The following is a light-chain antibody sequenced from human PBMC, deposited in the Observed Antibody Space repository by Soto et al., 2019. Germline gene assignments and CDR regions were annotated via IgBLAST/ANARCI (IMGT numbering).Light chain of an antibody. V-gene: IGKV3-15*01. CDR2: GAS. J-gene: IGKJ2*01. CDR1: QSVSTN. CDR3: KPYHSWPPYT. Sequence: EIVMTQSPATLSVSPGERATLSCRASQSVSTNLAWYQQKPGQAPRLLMYGASTSATGIPARFSGSGSGTELTLIICSLESEDFAVSYCKPYHSWPPYTFREGTELGIK.